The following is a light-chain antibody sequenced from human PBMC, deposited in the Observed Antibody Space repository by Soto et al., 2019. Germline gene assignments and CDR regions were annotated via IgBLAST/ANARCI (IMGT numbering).Light chain of an antibody. CDR2: GAS. V-gene: IGKV3-15*01. J-gene: IGKJ5*01. CDR3: QQYNNWHPIT. Sequence: EIWMTQYPATLSVSPGDRATLSCGASQSVTSNLAWYQQKPGQAPRLLIYGASTRATGIPARFSGSGSGTEFTLTISSLQSEDFAVYFCQQYNNWHPITFGHGTRLEIK. CDR1: QSVTSN.